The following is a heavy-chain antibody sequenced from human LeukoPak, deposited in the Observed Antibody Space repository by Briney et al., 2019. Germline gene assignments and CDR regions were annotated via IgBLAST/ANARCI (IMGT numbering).Heavy chain of an antibody. J-gene: IGHJ4*02. Sequence: SETLSLTCTVSGGSISSSSYYWGWIRQPPGKGLEWIGYIYYSGSTNYNPSLKSRVTISVDTSKNQFSLKLSSVTAADTAVYYCARVGSIAAAGPTFDYWGQGTLVTVSS. CDR3: ARVGSIAAAGPTFDY. D-gene: IGHD6-13*01. CDR2: IYYSGST. CDR1: GGSISSSSYY. V-gene: IGHV4-61*05.